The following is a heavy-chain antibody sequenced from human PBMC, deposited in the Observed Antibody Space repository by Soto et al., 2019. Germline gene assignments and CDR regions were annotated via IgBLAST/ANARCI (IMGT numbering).Heavy chain of an antibody. CDR1: GGSISSGTSY. V-gene: IGHV4-31*03. J-gene: IGHJ4*02. CDR3: ARAPETPSSFGVALPYVFDH. D-gene: IGHD3-3*01. CDR2: IFYSGSF. Sequence: SETLSLTCTVSGGSISSGTSYWSWIRQRPGKGLEWIGYIFYSGSFYYTPSLRGRVMILADTSKNQFTRRLSSVTAADTAVYYCARAPETPSSFGVALPYVFDHWGQGTLVTVSS.